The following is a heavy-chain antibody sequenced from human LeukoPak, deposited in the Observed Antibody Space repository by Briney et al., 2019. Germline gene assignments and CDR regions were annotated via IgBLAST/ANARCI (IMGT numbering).Heavy chain of an antibody. CDR1: GGSISSYY. CDR2: IYTSGST. Sequence: PSGTLSLTCTVSGGSISSYYWSWIRQPAGKGLEWIGRIYTSGSTNYNPSLKSRVTMSVDTSKNQFSLKLSSVTAADTAVYYCARLRFLEWHGNNWFDPWGQGTLVTVSS. V-gene: IGHV4-4*07. J-gene: IGHJ5*02. CDR3: ARLRFLEWHGNNWFDP. D-gene: IGHD3-3*01.